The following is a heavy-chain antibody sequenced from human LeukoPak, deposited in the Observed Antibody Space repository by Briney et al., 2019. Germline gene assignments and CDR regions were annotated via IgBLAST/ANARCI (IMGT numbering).Heavy chain of an antibody. J-gene: IGHJ6*02. CDR2: ISYDGNNK. CDR1: GFTFSSYA. V-gene: IGHV3-30*04. CDR3: ARDQYGDLHMDV. Sequence: PGGSLRLSCAASGFTFSSYAMHWFRQAPGKGLEWVAVISYDGNNKYYADSVKGRFTISRDNSKNTLYLQMNSLRAEDTAVYYCARDQYGDLHMDVWGQGTTVTVSS. D-gene: IGHD2-8*01.